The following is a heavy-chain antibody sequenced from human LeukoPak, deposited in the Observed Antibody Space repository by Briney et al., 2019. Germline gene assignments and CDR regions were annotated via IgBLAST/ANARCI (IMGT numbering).Heavy chain of an antibody. CDR1: GGSISSYY. D-gene: IGHD1-26*01. CDR3: ARGSGSYLYYYYYMDV. Sequence: SETLSLTCTVSGGSISSYYWSWIRQPPGKGLEWIGYIYYSGSTNYNPSLKSRVNISVDTSKNQFSLQLSSVPAADTAVYYCARGSGSYLYYYYYMDVWGKGTTVTVSS. J-gene: IGHJ6*03. CDR2: IYYSGST. V-gene: IGHV4-59*01.